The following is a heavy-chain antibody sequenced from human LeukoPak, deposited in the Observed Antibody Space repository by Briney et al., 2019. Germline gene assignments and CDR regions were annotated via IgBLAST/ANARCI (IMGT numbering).Heavy chain of an antibody. CDR1: GGSLSSYY. CDR3: ASRPRGYSYGLSAFDI. D-gene: IGHD5-18*01. CDR2: IYTSGST. J-gene: IGHJ3*02. Sequence: SETLSLTCTVSGGSLSSYYWSWLRQPAGKGLEGIGRIYTSGSTNYNPSLKSRATMSVDTSKNQFSLTLSSVTAADTAVYYCASRPRGYSYGLSAFDIWGQGTMVTVSS. V-gene: IGHV4-4*07.